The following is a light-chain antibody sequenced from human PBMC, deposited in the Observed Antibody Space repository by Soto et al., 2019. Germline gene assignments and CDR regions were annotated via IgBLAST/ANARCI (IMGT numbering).Light chain of an antibody. CDR2: WAS. CDR3: QQYINASQT. Sequence: DIVMTQSPDSLAVSLGERATINCKSSQSVLYSPNNKNYLAWYQQKPGQPPKLLVYWASTRESGVPDRFSGSGFETDFTLPIISLQAADVAVYYSQQYINASQTFGQGTKVEIK. J-gene: IGKJ1*01. CDR1: QSVLYSPNNKNY. V-gene: IGKV4-1*01.